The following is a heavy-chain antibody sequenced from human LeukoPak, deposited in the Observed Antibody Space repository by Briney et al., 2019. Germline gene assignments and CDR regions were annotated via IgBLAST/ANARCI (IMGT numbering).Heavy chain of an antibody. CDR1: GYTFTSYG. J-gene: IGHJ3*02. V-gene: IGHV1-69*13. D-gene: IGHD6-19*01. Sequence: SVRVSCKASGYTFTSYGISWVRQAPGQGLDWMGGIIPIFGTANYAQKFQGRVTITADESTRTAYMELSSLRSEDTAVYYCARGGYSSATDAFDIWGQGTMVTVSS. CDR2: IIPIFGTA. CDR3: ARGGYSSATDAFDI.